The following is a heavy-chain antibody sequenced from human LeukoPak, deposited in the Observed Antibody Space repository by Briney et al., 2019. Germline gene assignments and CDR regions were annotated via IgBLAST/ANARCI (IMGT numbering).Heavy chain of an antibody. Sequence: GGSLRLSCAASGFTFSSYAMSWIRQAPGKGLEWVSYISSSGSTIYYADSVKGRFTISRDNAKNSLYLQMNSLRAEDTAVYYCASAYRRDGYSTDAFDIWGQGTMVTVSS. D-gene: IGHD5-24*01. CDR1: GFTFSSYA. J-gene: IGHJ3*02. V-gene: IGHV3-11*01. CDR3: ASAYRRDGYSTDAFDI. CDR2: ISSSGSTI.